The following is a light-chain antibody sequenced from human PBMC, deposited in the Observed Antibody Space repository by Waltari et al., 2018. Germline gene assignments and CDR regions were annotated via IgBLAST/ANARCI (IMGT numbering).Light chain of an antibody. CDR2: GAP. Sequence: EIVMTQSPATLSVSPGERATLSCRASQSINSNVAWYRQKPGQAPRLPVYGAPARANGIPVRFSGSGSGTEFTLTISSLQSDDFGVYYCQQYNNWPRTFGQGTKVEI. CDR3: QQYNNWPRT. J-gene: IGKJ1*01. CDR1: QSINSN. V-gene: IGKV3-15*01.